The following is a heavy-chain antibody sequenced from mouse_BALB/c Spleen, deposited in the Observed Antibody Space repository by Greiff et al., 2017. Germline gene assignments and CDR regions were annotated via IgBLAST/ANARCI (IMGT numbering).Heavy chain of an antibody. CDR1: GYSFTSYW. J-gene: IGHJ3*01. Sequence: EVKLQESGTVLARPGASVKMSCKASGYSFTSYWMHWVKQRPGQGLEWIGAIYPGNSDTSYNQKFKGKAKLTAVTSASTAYMELSSLTNEDSAVYYCTIGLLRQIGHEGFAYWGQGTLVTVSA. CDR3: TIGLLRQIGHEGFAY. V-gene: IGHV1-5*01. D-gene: IGHD3-2*01. CDR2: IYPGNSDT.